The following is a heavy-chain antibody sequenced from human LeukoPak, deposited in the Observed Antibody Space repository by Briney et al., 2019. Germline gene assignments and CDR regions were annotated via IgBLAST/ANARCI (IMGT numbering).Heavy chain of an antibody. CDR2: ISSSSSYI. CDR1: GFTFSSYS. Sequence: GVSLRLSCAASGFTFSSYSMNWVRQAPGKGLEWVSSISSSSSYIYYADSVKGRFTISRDNAENSLYLQMNSLRAEDTAVYYCARVGVGGSYDYWGQGTLVTVSS. CDR3: ARVGVGGSYDY. J-gene: IGHJ4*02. V-gene: IGHV3-21*01. D-gene: IGHD1-26*01.